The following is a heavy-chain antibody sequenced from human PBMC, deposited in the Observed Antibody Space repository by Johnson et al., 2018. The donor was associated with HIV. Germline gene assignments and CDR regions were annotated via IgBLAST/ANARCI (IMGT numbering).Heavy chain of an antibody. CDR3: TCTRILWFGELSNAFDI. CDR1: GFTFSNAW. CDR2: IKSKTDGGTT. V-gene: IGHV3-15*01. Sequence: VQLVESGGDFIKPGGSLRLSCAASGFTFSNAWMSWVRQAPGKGLEWVGRIKSKTDGGTTDYAAPVKGRFFISRDDSKNNLYLQMNSLKTEDIAGYHGTCTRILWFGELSNAFDIWGQGTMVTVSS. J-gene: IGHJ3*02. D-gene: IGHD3-10*01.